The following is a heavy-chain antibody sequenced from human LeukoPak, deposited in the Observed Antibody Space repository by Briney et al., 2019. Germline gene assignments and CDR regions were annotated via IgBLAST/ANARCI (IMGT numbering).Heavy chain of an antibody. CDR3: ARGSIAAAGTYDY. CDR2: ISSSSSYI. D-gene: IGHD6-13*01. Sequence: GGSLRLSCAASGFTFSSYSMNWVRQAPGKGLEWVSSISSSSSYIYYADSVKGRFTISRDNAKNSLYPQMNSLRAEDTAVYYCARGSIAAAGTYDYWGQGTLVTVSS. V-gene: IGHV3-21*04. CDR1: GFTFSSYS. J-gene: IGHJ4*02.